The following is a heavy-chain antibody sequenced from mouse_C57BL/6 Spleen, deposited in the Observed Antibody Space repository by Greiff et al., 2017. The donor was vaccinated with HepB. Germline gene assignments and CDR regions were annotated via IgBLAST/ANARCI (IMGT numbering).Heavy chain of an antibody. Sequence: EVQLVESGGGLVQPGGSLKLSCAASGFTFSDYYMYWVRQTPEKRLEWVAYISNGGGSTYYPDTVKGRFTISRDNAKNTLYLQMSRLKSEDTAMYYCARHGGNPFAYWGQGTLVTVSA. V-gene: IGHV5-12*01. J-gene: IGHJ3*01. CDR3: ARHGGNPFAY. CDR1: GFTFSDYY. CDR2: ISNGGGST. D-gene: IGHD2-1*01.